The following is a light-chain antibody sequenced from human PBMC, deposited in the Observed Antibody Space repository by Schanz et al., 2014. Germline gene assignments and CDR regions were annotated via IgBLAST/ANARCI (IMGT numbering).Light chain of an antibody. CDR1: QGISNY. J-gene: IGKJ3*01. CDR3: QQYNNWPPFT. CDR2: AAS. Sequence: DIQMTQSPSSLSASVGDRVTITCRASQGISNYLAWYQQKPGKVPKLLIYAASALQSGVPSRFSGSGSGTDFTLTIGSLQPEDVAVYYCQQYNNWPPFTFGPGTKVDIK. V-gene: IGKV1-27*01.